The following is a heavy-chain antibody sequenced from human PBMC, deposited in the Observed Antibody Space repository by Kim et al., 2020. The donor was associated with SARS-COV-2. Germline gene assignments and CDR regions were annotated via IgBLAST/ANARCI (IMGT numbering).Heavy chain of an antibody. CDR2: ISYDGSNK. Sequence: GGSLRLSCAASGFTFSSYGMHWVRQAPGKGLEWVAVISYDGSNKYYADSVKGRFTISRDNSKNTLYLQMNSLRAEDTAVYYCAKDRETYYYDSSGPDYWGQGTLVTVSS. CDR3: AKDRETYYYDSSGPDY. V-gene: IGHV3-30*18. D-gene: IGHD3-22*01. J-gene: IGHJ4*02. CDR1: GFTFSSYG.